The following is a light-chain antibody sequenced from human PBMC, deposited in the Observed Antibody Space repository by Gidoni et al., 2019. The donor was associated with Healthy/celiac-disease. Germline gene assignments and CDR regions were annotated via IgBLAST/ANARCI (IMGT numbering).Light chain of an antibody. CDR2: AVR. V-gene: IGLV2-14*01. CDR1: SSDVGGYNY. J-gene: IGLJ2*01. Sequence: QSALTQPACVSGSPGQAITISCTGTSSDVGGYNYVSWYQQQPGKAPKLMIYAVRNRPSGVSNRFSGSKSGNTASLTISGLQAADEADYYCSSYTSSSTLVVFGGGTKLTVL. CDR3: SSYTSSSTLVV.